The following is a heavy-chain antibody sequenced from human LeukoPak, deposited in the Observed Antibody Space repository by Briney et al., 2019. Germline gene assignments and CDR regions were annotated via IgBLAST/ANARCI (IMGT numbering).Heavy chain of an antibody. CDR2: INPNSGGT. Sequence: ASVKVSCKASGYTFTGYYMHWVRQAPGQGLEWMGWINPNSGGTNFAQKSQGRVTMTRDTSISTVYMELSRLRSDDTAVYYCTRDFLHVYYYDSSGYVRGAFDIWGQGTMVTVSS. V-gene: IGHV1-2*02. J-gene: IGHJ3*02. D-gene: IGHD3-22*01. CDR1: GYTFTGYY. CDR3: TRDFLHVYYYDSSGYVRGAFDI.